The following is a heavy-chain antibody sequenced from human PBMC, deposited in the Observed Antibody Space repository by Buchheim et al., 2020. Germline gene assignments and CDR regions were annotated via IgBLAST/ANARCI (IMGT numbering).Heavy chain of an antibody. CDR3: AKTDCSGGSCLYGMDV. D-gene: IGHD2-15*01. J-gene: IGHJ6*02. Sequence: QVQLVESGGGVVQPGRSLRLSCAASGFTFSSYGMHWVRQAPGKGLEWVAVISYDGSNKYYADSVKGRFTISRDNSKNTLYLQMNSLRAEDTAVYYCAKTDCSGGSCLYGMDVWGQGTT. CDR2: ISYDGSNK. V-gene: IGHV3-30*18. CDR1: GFTFSSYG.